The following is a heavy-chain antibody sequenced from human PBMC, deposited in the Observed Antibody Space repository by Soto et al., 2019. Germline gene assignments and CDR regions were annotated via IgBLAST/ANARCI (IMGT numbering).Heavy chain of an antibody. CDR2: MNPNSGRS. CDR3: ARERYSGSSNFFDP. Sequence: ASVKVSCKASGYNLTGFDINWVRQATGQGLEWMAWMNPNSGRSGSAQKFQGRVTMTSDMSLTTAYLELRGLNSEDTAVYYCARERYSGSSNFFDPWGQGTLVTVSS. V-gene: IGHV1-8*01. D-gene: IGHD5-12*01. CDR1: GYNLTGFD. J-gene: IGHJ5*02.